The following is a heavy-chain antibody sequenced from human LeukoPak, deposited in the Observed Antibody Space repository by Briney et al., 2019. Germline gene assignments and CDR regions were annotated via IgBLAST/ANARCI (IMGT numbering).Heavy chain of an antibody. CDR2: INPNSGGT. CDR1: GYTFTGYY. D-gene: IGHD3-3*01. V-gene: IGHV1-2*02. CDR3: VRDGGWSGYQKD. Sequence: ASVKVSCKASGYTFTGYYMHWVRQAAGQGLEWMGWINPNSGGTNYAQKFQGRVTMTRDTSISTAYMELSRLRSDDTAVYYCVRDGGWSGYQKDWGQGTLVTVSS. J-gene: IGHJ4*02.